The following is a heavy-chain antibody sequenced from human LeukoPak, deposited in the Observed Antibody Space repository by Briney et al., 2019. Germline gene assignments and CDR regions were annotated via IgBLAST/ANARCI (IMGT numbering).Heavy chain of an antibody. CDR1: GFTFTSYS. CDR2: IRSDSGTI. CDR3: VRDDAWAFDF. J-gene: IGHJ4*02. V-gene: IGHV3-48*02. Sequence: PGGSLRLSCATSGFTFTSYSMNWVRQAPGRGPEWISYIRSDSGTIQYADSVKGRFTISRDNAKNSLFLQVNSLRDDDTAVYYCVRDDAWAFDFWGQGTRVTVSS. D-gene: IGHD1-26*01.